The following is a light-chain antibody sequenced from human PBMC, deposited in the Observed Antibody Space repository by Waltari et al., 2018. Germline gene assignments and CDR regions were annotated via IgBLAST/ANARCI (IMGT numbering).Light chain of an antibody. CDR1: SGHSTNV. V-gene: IGLV4-69*01. Sequence: QLVLTQSPSASASLGASVKLTCTLRSGHSTNVIESLQKRPEKGPRFVMKVNSDGSHSKGDEIPDRFSGSSSGAERYLTISSLQSEDEADYYCQTGGHGTWVFGGGTKLTVL. CDR2: VNSDGSH. CDR3: QTGGHGTWV. J-gene: IGLJ3*02.